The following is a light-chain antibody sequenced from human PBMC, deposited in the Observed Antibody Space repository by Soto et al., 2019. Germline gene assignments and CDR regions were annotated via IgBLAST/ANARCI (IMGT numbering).Light chain of an antibody. Sequence: QSVLTQPPSASATPGQRVTISCSGSTSNIGRNTVNWYQQLPGTAPKLLVYSNSERPSGVPDRFSGSKSGTSASLAISGLQSEDEADYYCAAWDDSLSGPIFGGGTQLTVL. CDR1: TSNIGRNT. CDR2: SNS. CDR3: AAWDDSLSGPI. V-gene: IGLV1-44*01. J-gene: IGLJ2*01.